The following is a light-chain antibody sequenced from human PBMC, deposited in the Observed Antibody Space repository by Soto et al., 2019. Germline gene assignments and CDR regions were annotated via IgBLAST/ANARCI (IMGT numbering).Light chain of an antibody. J-gene: IGKJ4*01. CDR1: QGIGDT. CDR2: DAS. V-gene: IGKV3-11*01. Sequence: VLTQPPATLSVSPGEGVTLSCRASQGIGDTLAWYQHKPGQPPRLLFFDASNRVTGVPARFSAGGSGTDFTLIISNLEPEDFAVYYCQQRVNWPPTFGGGTKVDIK. CDR3: QQRVNWPPT.